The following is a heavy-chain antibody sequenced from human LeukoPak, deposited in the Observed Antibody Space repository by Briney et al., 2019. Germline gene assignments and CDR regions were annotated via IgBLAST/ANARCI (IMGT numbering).Heavy chain of an antibody. CDR3: AKIRATYYDFWSAPEYYFDY. J-gene: IGHJ4*02. CDR2: ISGSGGST. D-gene: IGHD3-3*01. V-gene: IGHV3-23*01. CDR1: GFTFSSYA. Sequence: GGSLRLSCAASGFTFSSYAMSWVRQAPGKGLEWVSAISGSGGSTYYADSVKGRFTISRDNSKNTLYLQMNSLRAEDTAVYYCAKIRATYYDFWSAPEYYFDYWGQGTLVTVSS.